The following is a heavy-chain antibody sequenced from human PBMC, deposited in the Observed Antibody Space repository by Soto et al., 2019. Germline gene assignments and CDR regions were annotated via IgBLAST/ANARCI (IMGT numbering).Heavy chain of an antibody. CDR2: ISHSSHYI. J-gene: IGHJ4*02. V-gene: IGHV3-21*01. Sequence: EVQLVESGGGLVKPGASLRLSCAASGFTFNSYSMNWVRQAPGKGLEWVSSISHSSHYIYYADSMKGRFTISRDNAKNSLYLQMNSLRAEDTAVYYCAREEMYSSSWYPDYWGQGTLVTVSS. CDR1: GFTFNSYS. CDR3: AREEMYSSSWYPDY. D-gene: IGHD6-13*01.